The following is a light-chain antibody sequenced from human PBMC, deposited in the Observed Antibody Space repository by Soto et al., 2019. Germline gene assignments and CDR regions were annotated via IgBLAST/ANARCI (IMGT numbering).Light chain of an antibody. V-gene: IGLV3-21*02. Sequence: SYALTQPPWVSVAPGQTARISCGGNNIGRKSVHWYQQKPGRAPVVVVYDDSDRPSGIPERFSGANSGDTATLTISRVEAGDEADYYCHVWDSSSGHYIFGTGTKVTVL. CDR1: NIGRKS. CDR3: HVWDSSSGHYI. CDR2: DDS. J-gene: IGLJ1*01.